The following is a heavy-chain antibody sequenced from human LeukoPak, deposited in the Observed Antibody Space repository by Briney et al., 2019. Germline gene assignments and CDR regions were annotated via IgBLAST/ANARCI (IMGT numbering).Heavy chain of an antibody. V-gene: IGHV1-2*02. D-gene: IGHD6-19*01. CDR3: ARGAVAVAGMGLDY. CDR2: INPNSGGT. J-gene: IGHJ4*02. CDR1: GYTFTSYD. Sequence: AASVKVSCKASGYTFTSYDINWVRQATGQGLEWMGWINPNSGGTNYAQKFQGRVTMTRDTSISTAYMELSRLRSDDTAVYYCARGAVAVAGMGLDYWGQGTLVTVSS.